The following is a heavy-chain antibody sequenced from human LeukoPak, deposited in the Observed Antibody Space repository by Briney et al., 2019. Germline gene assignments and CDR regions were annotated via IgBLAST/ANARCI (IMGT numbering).Heavy chain of an antibody. J-gene: IGHJ4*02. CDR1: GFTFSSYG. CDR2: ISGSGGST. Sequence: GGSLRLSCAASGFTFSSYGMSWVRQAPGKGLEWVSAISGSGGSTYYADSVKGRFTISRDNSKNTLYLQMNSLRAEDTAVYYCAKNYDFWSGYQDYWGQGTLVTVSS. V-gene: IGHV3-23*01. D-gene: IGHD3-3*01. CDR3: AKNYDFWSGYQDY.